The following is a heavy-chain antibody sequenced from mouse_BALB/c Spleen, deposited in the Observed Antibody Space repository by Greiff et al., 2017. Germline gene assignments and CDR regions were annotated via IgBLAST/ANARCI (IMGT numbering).Heavy chain of an antibody. V-gene: IGHV14-4*02. Sequence: EVQLQQSGAELVRSGASVKLSCTASGFNIKDYYMHWVKQRPEQGLEWIGWIDPENGDTEYAPKFQGKATMTADTSSNTAYLQLSSLTSEDTAVYYCNALITTLPFDYWGQGTTLTVSS. CDR1: GFNIKDYY. J-gene: IGHJ2*01. CDR3: NALITTLPFDY. D-gene: IGHD1-1*01. CDR2: IDPENGDT.